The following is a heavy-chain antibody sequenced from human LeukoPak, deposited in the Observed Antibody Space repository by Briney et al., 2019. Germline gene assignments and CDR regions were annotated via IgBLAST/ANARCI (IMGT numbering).Heavy chain of an antibody. CDR2: INHSGST. V-gene: IGHV4-34*01. D-gene: IGHD3-22*01. CDR3: ARLTYYYDSSGYYYPSLSNWFDP. Sequence: PSETLSLTCAVYGGSFSGYYWSWIRQPPGKGLEWIGEINHSGSTNYNPSLKSRVTISVDTSKNQFSLKLSSVTAADTAVYYCARLTYYYDSSGYYYPSLSNWFDPWGQGTLVTVSS. J-gene: IGHJ5*02. CDR1: GGSFSGYY.